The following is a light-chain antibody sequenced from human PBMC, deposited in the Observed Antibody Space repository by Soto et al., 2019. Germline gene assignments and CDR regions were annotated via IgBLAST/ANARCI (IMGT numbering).Light chain of an antibody. V-gene: IGKV1-39*01. CDR3: QQSYSSLT. Sequence: DIQMTQSPSSLSASVGDRVTITCRASQIISNYLNWFQQKPGKAPKLLIYAASNLQSGVPSRFSGSGSGTDFTLTISSLQPEDFATYYCQQSYSSLTFGPGTKVDIK. CDR2: AAS. CDR1: QIISNY. J-gene: IGKJ3*01.